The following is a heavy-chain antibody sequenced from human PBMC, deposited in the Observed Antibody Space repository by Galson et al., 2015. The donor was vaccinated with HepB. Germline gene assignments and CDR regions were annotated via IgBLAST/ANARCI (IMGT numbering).Heavy chain of an antibody. J-gene: IGHJ6*02. CDR1: GDSVSNNNAA. CDR3: ARGGRWSPSDALNDYYYGMDV. CDR2: TYYRARWYS. V-gene: IGHV6-1*01. D-gene: IGHD6-6*01. Sequence: CAISGDSVSNNNAAWYWIRQSPSRGLEWLGRTYYRARWYSDYTASLRSRISINADTSKNQFSLQLNSVTPADTALYFCARGGRWSPSDALNDYYYGMDVWGQGTTVTVSS.